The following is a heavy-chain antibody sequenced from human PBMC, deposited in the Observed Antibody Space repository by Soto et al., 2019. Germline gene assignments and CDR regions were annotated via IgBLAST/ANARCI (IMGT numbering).Heavy chain of an antibody. CDR1: GGSISSDY. V-gene: IGHV4-4*07. J-gene: IGHJ6*02. Sequence: AETLSLTCTVSGGSISSDYWSWIRQPAGKGLEWIGRIYTSGSTNYNPSLKSRVTMSVDTSKNQFSLKLSSVTAADTAVYYCARDSAMAGTNYYYGMDVWGQATTVTVSS. CDR2: IYTSGST. CDR3: ARDSAMAGTNYYYGMDV. D-gene: IGHD6-19*01.